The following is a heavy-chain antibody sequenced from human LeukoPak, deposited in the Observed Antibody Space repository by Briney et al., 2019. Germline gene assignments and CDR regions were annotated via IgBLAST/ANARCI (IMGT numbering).Heavy chain of an antibody. Sequence: PGGSLRLSCVTSGLTFTNHGFHWLRQAADKGLEWVAFVRNDGFDTYQSNFVEGRISISKDDSKNTVYLQKNMLEAEDTALYYCARDRGKDYFGDWGKGMQVTVSS. J-gene: IGHJ4*02. CDR1: GLTFTNHG. V-gene: IGHV3-30*02. CDR2: VRNDGFDT. CDR3: ARDRGKDYFGD. D-gene: IGHD4-23*01.